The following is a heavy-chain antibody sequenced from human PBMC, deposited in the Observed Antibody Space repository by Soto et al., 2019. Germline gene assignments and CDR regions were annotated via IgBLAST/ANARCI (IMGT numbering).Heavy chain of an antibody. J-gene: IGHJ3*02. CDR3: ARAYSSGWVDAFDI. CDR2: VHYSGSMY. Sequence: PSETLSLTCAVSGYSISSGYYWGWVRQPPGKGLEYIGSVHYSGSMYYYNPSLKSRVTISLDTSKNQFSLRLSSVTAADTALYYCARAYSSGWVDAFDIWGQGTMGTVSS. D-gene: IGHD6-19*01. V-gene: IGHV4-38-2*01. CDR1: GYSISSGYY.